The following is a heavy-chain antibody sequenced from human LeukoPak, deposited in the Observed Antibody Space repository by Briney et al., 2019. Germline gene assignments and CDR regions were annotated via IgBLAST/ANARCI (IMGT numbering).Heavy chain of an antibody. J-gene: IGHJ6*02. CDR2: IYYSGST. V-gene: IGHV4-39*02. CDR1: GGSISSSSYY. Sequence: SETLSLTCTVSGGSISSSSYYWGWIRQPPGTGLEWIGSIYYSGSTYYNPSLKSRVTISVDTSKNQFSLKLSSVTAADTAVYYCAREGGSSWAQYYYYGMDVWGQGTTVTVSS. CDR3: AREGGSSWAQYYYYGMDV. D-gene: IGHD6-13*01.